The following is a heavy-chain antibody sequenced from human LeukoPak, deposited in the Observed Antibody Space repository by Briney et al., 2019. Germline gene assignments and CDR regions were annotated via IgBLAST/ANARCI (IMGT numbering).Heavy chain of an antibody. CDR2: ITQDGSQK. CDR1: GFVFRHYW. CDR3: ARDRAPGYSRAPY. J-gene: IGHJ4*02. Sequence: GSFMRLSCTASGFVFRHYWMSWVRQAPGKGLEWVASITQDGSQKFCVDSVKGRFTISRDNAKNSVYLQMNSLRAEDTAVYYCARDRAPGYSRAPYWGQRTLVTASS. V-gene: IGHV3-7*01. D-gene: IGHD1-26*01.